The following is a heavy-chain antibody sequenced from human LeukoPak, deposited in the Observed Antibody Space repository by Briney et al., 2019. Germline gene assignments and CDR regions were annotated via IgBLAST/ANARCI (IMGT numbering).Heavy chain of an antibody. CDR2: INPIGGST. D-gene: IGHD5-24*01. V-gene: IGHV1-46*01. J-gene: IGHJ4*02. CDR1: GYTFTSYY. Sequence: ASVRVPCKASGYTFTSYYMHWVRQAPGQGLEWMGIINPIGGSTIYAQKFQGRVTMTRDTSTSTVYMELSSLRSEDTAVYYCARALRMATIPGVNMNYFDYWGQGTLVTVSS. CDR3: ARALRMATIPGVNMNYFDY.